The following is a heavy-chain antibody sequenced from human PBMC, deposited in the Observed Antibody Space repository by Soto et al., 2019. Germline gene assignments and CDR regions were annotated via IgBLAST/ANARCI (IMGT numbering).Heavy chain of an antibody. CDR1: GFSFSTST. D-gene: IGHD1-1*01. CDR3: VCDDNRRY. CDR2: IGRTGIDR. Sequence: EVQLVESGGCLVKPGGSLRLSCAASGFSFSTSTMNWVRQAPGKGLEFVSSIGRTGIDRYYIDSVKGRFTISRDNAQNSLYLQMNSLRAEDTALYYCVCDDNRRYWGQGTLVTVSS. J-gene: IGHJ4*02. V-gene: IGHV3-21*01.